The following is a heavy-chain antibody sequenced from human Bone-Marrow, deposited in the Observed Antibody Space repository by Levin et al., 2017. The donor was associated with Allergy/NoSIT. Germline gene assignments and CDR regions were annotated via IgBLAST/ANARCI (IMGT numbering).Heavy chain of an antibody. Sequence: PGGSLRLSCAASGFTFSSYGMHWVRQAPGKGLEWVAVIWYDGSNKYYADSVKGRFTISRDNSKNTLYLQMNSLRAEDTAVYYCARDRSPHIAARGGDWFDPWGQGTLVTVSS. D-gene: IGHD6-6*01. CDR3: ARDRSPHIAARGGDWFDP. J-gene: IGHJ5*02. CDR2: IWYDGSNK. CDR1: GFTFSSYG. V-gene: IGHV3-33*01.